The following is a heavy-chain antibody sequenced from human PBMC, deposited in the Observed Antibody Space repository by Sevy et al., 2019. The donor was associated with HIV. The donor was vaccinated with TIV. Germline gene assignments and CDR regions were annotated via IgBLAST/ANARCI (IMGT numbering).Heavy chain of an antibody. V-gene: IGHV4-39*01. CDR1: GGSISSSSSH. Sequence: SETLSLTCTVSGGSISSSSSHWGWIRQAPGKGLEWIASIYYSGTTYYNPSLKSRVTISVDTSKNQFSLKVSSVTAADTAVYYYVRQGVEMTTIDDYWSQGTLVTVSS. CDR2: IYYSGTT. J-gene: IGHJ4*02. CDR3: VRQGVEMTTIDDY. D-gene: IGHD4-4*01.